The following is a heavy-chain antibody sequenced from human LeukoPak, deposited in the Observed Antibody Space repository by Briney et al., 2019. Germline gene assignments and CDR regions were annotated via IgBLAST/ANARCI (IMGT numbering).Heavy chain of an antibody. D-gene: IGHD3-9*01. J-gene: IGHJ3*02. CDR1: GFTFSSYA. CDR3: AREYYDILTGYQMGAFDI. CDR2: ISYDGSGK. Sequence: GRSLRLSCAASGFTFSSYAMHWVRQAPGKGLEWVSVISYDGSGKYYADSVKGRFTVSRDNSKNTLYLQMNSLRAEDTAVYYCAREYYDILTGYQMGAFDIWGQGTMVTVSS. V-gene: IGHV3-30*04.